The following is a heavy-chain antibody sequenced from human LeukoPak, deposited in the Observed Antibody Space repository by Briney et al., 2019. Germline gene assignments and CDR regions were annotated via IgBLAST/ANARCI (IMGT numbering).Heavy chain of an antibody. V-gene: IGHV1-46*01. J-gene: IGHJ4*02. D-gene: IGHD6-13*01. CDR3: ARALRESWYRFRASLDY. CDR2: INPSGGST. CDR1: GYTFTSYY. Sequence: ASVKVSCKASGYTFTSYYMHWVRQAPGQGLEWMGIINPSGGSTSYAQKFQGRATMTRDTSTSTVYMELSSLRSEDTAVYYCARALRESWYRFRASLDYWGQGTLVTVSS.